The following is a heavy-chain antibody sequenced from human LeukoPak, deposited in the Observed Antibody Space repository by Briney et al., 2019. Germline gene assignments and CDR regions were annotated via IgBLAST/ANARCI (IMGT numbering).Heavy chain of an antibody. J-gene: IGHJ6*02. V-gene: IGHV1-2*02. CDR3: ARDLVAVHYYDSSGCYYYGMDV. Sequence: ASVKVSCKASGYTFTGYYMHWVRQAPGQGLEWMGWINPNSGGTNYAQKFQGRVTMTRDTSISTAYMELSRLRSDDTAVYYCARDLVAVHYYDSSGCYYYGMDVWGQGTTVTVSS. CDR1: GYTFTGYY. CDR2: INPNSGGT. D-gene: IGHD3-22*01.